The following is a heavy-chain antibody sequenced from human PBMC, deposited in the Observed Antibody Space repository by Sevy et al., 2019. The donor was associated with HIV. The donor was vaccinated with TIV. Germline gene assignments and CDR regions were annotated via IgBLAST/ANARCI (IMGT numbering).Heavy chain of an antibody. V-gene: IGHV4-59*13. CDR1: GGSISSYY. J-gene: IGHJ3*02. CDR2: IYYSGST. Sequence: SETLSLTCTVSGGSISSYYWSWILQPPGKALEWIGYIYYSGSTNYNPSLKSRVTISVDTSKNQFSLKLSSVSAADTAVYYCARDRPLDSGRDAFDIWGQGTMVTVSS. D-gene: IGHD3-3*01. CDR3: ARDRPLDSGRDAFDI.